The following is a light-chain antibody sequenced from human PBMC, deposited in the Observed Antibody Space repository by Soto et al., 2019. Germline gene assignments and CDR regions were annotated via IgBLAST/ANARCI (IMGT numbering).Light chain of an antibody. CDR1: SSDVGGYNY. Sequence: QSVLTQPASVSGSPGQSITISCTGTSSDVGGYNYVSWYQHHPGKAPKLMIYDVSNRPSGVSNRFSGSKSGNTASLIISGLQAEDEYDYYCSSYTSSSTLSTDVFGTGTKVTVL. CDR3: SSYTSSSTLSTDV. CDR2: DVS. J-gene: IGLJ1*01. V-gene: IGLV2-14*03.